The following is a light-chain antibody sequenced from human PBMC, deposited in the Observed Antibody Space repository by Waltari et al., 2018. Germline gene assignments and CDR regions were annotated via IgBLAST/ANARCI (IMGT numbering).Light chain of an antibody. CDR2: DTS. V-gene: IGKV3-11*01. J-gene: IGKJ4*01. Sequence: EIVLTQLPATLSLSPGERATLSCRASHSVDWYLAWYQQRPGQPPRLLIYDTSNRAPGIPARFSGSGSDTDFTLTISSLEPEDFAVYYCQQRRSWPLTFGGGTKVEIE. CDR1: HSVDWY. CDR3: QQRRSWPLT.